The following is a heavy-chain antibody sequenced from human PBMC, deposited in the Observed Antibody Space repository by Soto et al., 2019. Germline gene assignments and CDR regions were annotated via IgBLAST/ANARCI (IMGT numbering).Heavy chain of an antibody. CDR2: IYYRGST. CDR1: GGSISSSDYY. CDR3: ARVVPDDYYYAMDV. Sequence: PSETLSLTCTVSGGSISSSDYYWSWIRQPPGKGLEWIGYIYYRGSTYYNPSLKSRVTISVDTPNNQFSLKLRSVTATDTAVYYCARVVPDDYYYAMDVWGQGTTVTVSS. J-gene: IGHJ6*02. V-gene: IGHV4-30-4*08. D-gene: IGHD2-2*01.